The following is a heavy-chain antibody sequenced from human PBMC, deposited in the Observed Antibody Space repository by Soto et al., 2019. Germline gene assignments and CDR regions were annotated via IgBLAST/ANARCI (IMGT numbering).Heavy chain of an antibody. V-gene: IGHV1-2*04. CDR1: GYTFTGYC. Sequence: ASVKVSCKASGYTFTGYCMHWVRQAPGQGLEWMGWINPNSGGTNYAQKFQGWVTMTRDTSISTAYMELSRLRSDDTAVYYCARACSGGSCYPTSDAFDICGQGTMVTVSS. J-gene: IGHJ3*02. CDR3: ARACSGGSCYPTSDAFDI. D-gene: IGHD2-15*01. CDR2: INPNSGGT.